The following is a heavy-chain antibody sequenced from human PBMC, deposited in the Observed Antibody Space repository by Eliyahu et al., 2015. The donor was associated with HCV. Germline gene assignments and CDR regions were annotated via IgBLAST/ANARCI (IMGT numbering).Heavy chain of an antibody. Sequence: QVQLQESGPGLVKPSETLSLTCTVXGGSITPYYWXWIRQPPGKGLEWIGYIHYSGSTNYNPPLKSRVTISVDTSKNQFSLKLTSVTAADTAMYYCASGGGGIAVTGTGGWFDPWGQGTLVTVSS. CDR1: GGSITPYY. J-gene: IGHJ5*02. CDR3: ASGGGGIAVTGTGGWFDP. CDR2: IHYSGST. D-gene: IGHD6-19*01. V-gene: IGHV4-59*01.